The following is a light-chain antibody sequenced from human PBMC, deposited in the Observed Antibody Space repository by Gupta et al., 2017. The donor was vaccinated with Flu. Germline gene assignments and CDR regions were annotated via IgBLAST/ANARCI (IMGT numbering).Light chain of an antibody. V-gene: IGKV1-39*01. J-gene: IGKJ4*01. CDR2: CAS. CDR3: KQGQQTPLT. Sequence: SVDASVIDRITSQCRVDQSGNNYLDWYRQKPGQAPKLLIFCASNRDSGVPERFSGSGSGTDFTLNISRVQADDFATYYCKQGQQTPLTFGRGTQVE. CDR1: QSGNNY.